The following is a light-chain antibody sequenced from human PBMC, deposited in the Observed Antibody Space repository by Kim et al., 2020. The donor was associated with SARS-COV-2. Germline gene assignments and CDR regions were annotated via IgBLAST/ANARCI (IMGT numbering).Light chain of an antibody. J-gene: IGKJ2*03. CDR3: HQYHTWPYS. CDR2: GAS. V-gene: IGKV3-15*01. CDR1: ESVSTS. Sequence: SASPRDTVTLSCRDTESVSTSLAWYQQRPGQAPTLLIYGASTRATGIPARFTDSGSGSQFTLTIRGLQSEDFAVYHCHQYHTWPYSFGRGTKLEI.